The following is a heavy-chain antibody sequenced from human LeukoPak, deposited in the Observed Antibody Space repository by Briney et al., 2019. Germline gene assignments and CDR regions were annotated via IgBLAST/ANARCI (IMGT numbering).Heavy chain of an antibody. J-gene: IGHJ6*03. V-gene: IGHV4-59*05. D-gene: IGHD4-23*01. CDR3: ARQGGNNYYYYYMDV. Sequence: SETLSLTCTVSGGSISSYYWSWIRQPPGKGLEWIGSIYYSGSTYYNPSLKSRVTISVDTSKNQFSLKLSSVTAADTAVYYCARQGGNNYYYYYMDVWGKGTTVTISS. CDR1: GGSISSYY. CDR2: IYYSGST.